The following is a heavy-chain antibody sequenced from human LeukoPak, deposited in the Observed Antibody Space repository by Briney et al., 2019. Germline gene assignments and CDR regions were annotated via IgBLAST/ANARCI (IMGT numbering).Heavy chain of an antibody. Sequence: PGGSLRLSCAASGFTFSTYAMSWVRQAPGKGLEWVSSISGSGDTTYYADSVKGQFIISRDNSKNTLYLQMNSLRVEDTAVYYCANDPRGTIVGAFGFYYYGMDVWGQGTTVTVSS. J-gene: IGHJ6*02. CDR2: ISGSGDTT. D-gene: IGHD1/OR15-1a*01. V-gene: IGHV3-23*01. CDR3: ANDPRGTIVGAFGFYYYGMDV. CDR1: GFTFSTYA.